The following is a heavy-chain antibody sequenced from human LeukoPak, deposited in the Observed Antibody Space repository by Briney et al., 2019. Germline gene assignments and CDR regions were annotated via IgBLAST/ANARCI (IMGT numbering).Heavy chain of an antibody. V-gene: IGHV4-39*07. D-gene: IGHD1-26*01. J-gene: IGHJ4*02. CDR2: IYYSGST. CDR3: ARGVGATLPVDY. Sequence: SETLSLTCTVSGGSISSSSYYWGWIRQPPGKGLEWIGSIYYSGSTYYNPSLKSRVTISVDTSKNQFSLKLSSVTAADTAVYYCARGVGATLPVDYWGQGTLVTVSS. CDR1: GGSISSSSYY.